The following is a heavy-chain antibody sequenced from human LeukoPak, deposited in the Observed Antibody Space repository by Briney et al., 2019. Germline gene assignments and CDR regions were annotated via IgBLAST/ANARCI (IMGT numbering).Heavy chain of an antibody. CDR1: GITFSNSA. CDR2: ISGGGDT. J-gene: IGHJ4*02. CDR3: ARVPYGSGSYSTLDY. D-gene: IGHD3-10*01. Sequence: GGSLRLSCVPSGITFSNSALTWVRQAPGKGLEWVSAISGGGDTYYADSVKGRFTIPRDNSRNTLYLQMFSLTAEDTAVYYCARVPYGSGSYSTLDYWGQGTLVTVSS. V-gene: IGHV3-23*01.